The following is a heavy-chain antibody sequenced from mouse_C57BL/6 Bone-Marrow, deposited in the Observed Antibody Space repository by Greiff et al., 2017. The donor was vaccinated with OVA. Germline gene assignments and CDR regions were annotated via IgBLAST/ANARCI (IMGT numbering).Heavy chain of an antibody. CDR3: ARGDYYGSSWEFDY. CDR1: GYTFTSYW. CDR2: IDPSDSYT. V-gene: IGHV1-50*01. J-gene: IGHJ2*01. Sequence: VQLQQPGAELVKPGASVKLSCKASGYTFTSYWMQWVKQRPGQGLEWIGEIDPSDSYTNYNQKFKGTATLTVDTSSSTAYLQLSSLTSEDSAVYYCARGDYYGSSWEFDYWGQGTTLTVSS. D-gene: IGHD1-1*01.